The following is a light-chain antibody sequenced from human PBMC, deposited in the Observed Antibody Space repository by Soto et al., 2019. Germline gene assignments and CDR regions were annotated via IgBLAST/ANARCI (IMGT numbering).Light chain of an antibody. CDR3: TSSTRDSLYV. CDR2: EVT. J-gene: IGLJ1*01. CDR1: SSDVGGSKY. V-gene: IGLV2-14*01. Sequence: QSALTQPASVSGSPVQSITISCTGTSSDVGGSKYVSWYQQYPGKVPRLLIYEVTSRPSGVSNRFSGSKSGNTASLTISGLQAEDEADYFCTSSTRDSLYVFGTGTKLTVL.